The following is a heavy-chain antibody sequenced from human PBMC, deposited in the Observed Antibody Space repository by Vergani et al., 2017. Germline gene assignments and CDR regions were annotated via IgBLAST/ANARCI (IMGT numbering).Heavy chain of an antibody. V-gene: IGHV4-61*02. Sequence: VQLQESGPGLVKPSQTLSLTCSVSGGAVNSGSNFWTWIRQPTGKGLEWIGRTSTDGSTNYNPSLKSRVTVSVDTSKTQISLRLTSVIAEDTAVYYCARETVVTSWDGYRFHYMDVWGKGTTVTVSS. D-gene: IGHD3-16*02. CDR3: ARETVVTSWDGYRFHYMDV. CDR1: GGAVNSGSNF. CDR2: TSTDGST. J-gene: IGHJ6*03.